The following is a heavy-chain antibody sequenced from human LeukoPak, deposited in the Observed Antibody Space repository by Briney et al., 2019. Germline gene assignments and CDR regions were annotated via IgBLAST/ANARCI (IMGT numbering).Heavy chain of an antibody. CDR3: ARDPTYGSGRRGAFDI. J-gene: IGHJ3*02. CDR1: GYTFTSHG. D-gene: IGHD3-10*01. CDR2: ISAYNGNT. V-gene: IGHV1-18*01. Sequence: ASVKVSCKASGYTFTSHGISWVRQAPGQGLEWMGWISAYNGNTNYAQKLQSRVTMTTDTSTSTAYMELRSLRSDDTAVYYCARDPTYGSGRRGAFDIWGQGRMVTVSS.